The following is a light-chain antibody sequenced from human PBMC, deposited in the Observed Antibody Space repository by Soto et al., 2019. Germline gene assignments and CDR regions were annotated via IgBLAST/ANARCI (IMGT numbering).Light chain of an antibody. CDR1: QGVRTY. V-gene: IGKV1-17*03. J-gene: IGKJ5*01. CDR3: QKYNSGLIT. CDR2: SAS. Sequence: DIQMTLSPSAMSASVGDRVTITCRASQGVRTYLAWFQQKPGKVPKRLIFSASSLQSGVPSRFSGSGSGTDFTLTISSLQPEDVAIYYCQKYNSGLITFGQGTRLEIK.